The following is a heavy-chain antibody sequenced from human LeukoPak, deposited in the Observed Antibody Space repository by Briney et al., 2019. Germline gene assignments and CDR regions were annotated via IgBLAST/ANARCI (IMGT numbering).Heavy chain of an antibody. J-gene: IGHJ4*02. CDR3: ARDLPTIDY. V-gene: IGHV3-21*01. Sequence: PGGPLRLSCAASGFTFSDYHMNWIRQAPGKGLERVSCISADSSYIYYADSVKGRFTISRDNARNSLYLQMNSLRAEDTAVYYCARDLPTIDYWGQGTLVTVSS. CDR1: GFTFSDYH. CDR2: ISADSSYI.